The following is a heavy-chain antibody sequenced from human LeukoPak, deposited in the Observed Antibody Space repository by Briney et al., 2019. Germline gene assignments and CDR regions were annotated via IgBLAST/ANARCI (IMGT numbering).Heavy chain of an antibody. CDR2: INHSGST. J-gene: IGHJ5*02. D-gene: IGHD6-13*01. V-gene: IGHV4-34*01. CDR3: ARGYSSSWYWFDP. Sequence: PSETLSLTCAVYGGSFSGYYWSWIRQPPGKGLEWIGEINHSGSTNYNPSLKSRVTISVDTSKNQFSLKLRFVTAADTAVYYCARGYSSSWYWFDPWGQGTLVTVSS. CDR1: GGSFSGYY.